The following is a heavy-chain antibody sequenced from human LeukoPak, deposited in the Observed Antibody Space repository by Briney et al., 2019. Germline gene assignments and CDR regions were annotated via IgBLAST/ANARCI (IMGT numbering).Heavy chain of an antibody. J-gene: IGHJ4*02. CDR3: ARASRVGSPSGGGY. D-gene: IGHD6-25*01. V-gene: IGHV1-2*02. CDR2: INPNSGGT. Sequence: ASVKVSCKASGYTFTGYYMHWVRQAPGQGLEWMGWINPNSGGTNYAQKFQGRVTMTRDTSISTAYMELSRLRSDDTAVYYSARASRVGSPSGGGYWGQGTLVTVSS. CDR1: GYTFTGYY.